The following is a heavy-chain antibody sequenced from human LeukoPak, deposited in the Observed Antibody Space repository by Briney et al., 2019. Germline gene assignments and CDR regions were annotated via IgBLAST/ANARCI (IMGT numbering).Heavy chain of an antibody. V-gene: IGHV3-20*04. Sequence: GGSLRLSCAASGFTFDDYGMSWVRQAPGKGLEWVSGINWNGGSTSYADSVKGRFTISRDNAKNSLYLQVNSLRAEDTAVYYCARDKHNPGSAFDIWGQGTMLTVSS. CDR1: GFTFDDYG. D-gene: IGHD5-24*01. CDR3: ARDKHNPGSAFDI. CDR2: INWNGGST. J-gene: IGHJ3*02.